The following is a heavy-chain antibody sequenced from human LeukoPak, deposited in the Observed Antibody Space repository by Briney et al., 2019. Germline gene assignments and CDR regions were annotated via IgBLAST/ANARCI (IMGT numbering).Heavy chain of an antibody. Sequence: PSETLSLTCTVSGGSISSSSYYWGWIRQPPGKGLEWIGSIYYSGSTHYNPSLKSRVTISVDTSKNQFSLKLSSVTAADTAVYYCARVGKAVYYYYYMDVWGKGTTVTVSS. V-gene: IGHV4-39*07. J-gene: IGHJ6*03. CDR3: ARVGKAVYYYYYMDV. D-gene: IGHD4-23*01. CDR2: IYYSGST. CDR1: GGSISSSSYY.